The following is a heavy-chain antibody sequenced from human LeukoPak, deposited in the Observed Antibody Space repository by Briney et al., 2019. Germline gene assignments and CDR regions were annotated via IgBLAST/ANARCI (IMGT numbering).Heavy chain of an antibody. CDR2: IYPGDSDT. V-gene: IGHV5-51*01. Sequence: PGESLKISCKGSGYSFTSYWIGWVRQMPGKGLEWMGIIYPGDSDTRYSPSFQGQVTISADKSISTAYLQWSSLKASDTAMYYCARLRDSSSWPNWFDPWGQGTLVTVSS. CDR3: ARLRDSSSWPNWFDP. J-gene: IGHJ5*02. CDR1: GYSFTSYW. D-gene: IGHD6-13*01.